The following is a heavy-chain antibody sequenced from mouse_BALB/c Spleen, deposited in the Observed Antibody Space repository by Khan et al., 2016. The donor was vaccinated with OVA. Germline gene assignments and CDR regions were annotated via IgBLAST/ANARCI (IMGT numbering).Heavy chain of an antibody. V-gene: IGHV1-4*01. Sequence: VQLQESGAELVRPGASVKMSCKASGYTFTSYSMHWIRQRPGQALEWIGLIIPDNNYSNYNQNFKDKATLIVNKSSSPSYMQLSSLTSEDSAVFCYVREVANHRSDRWLAYWGQGTLVTVSA. J-gene: IGHJ3*01. CDR3: VREVANHRSDRWLAY. CDR2: IIPDNNYS. D-gene: IGHD2-14*01. CDR1: GYTFTSYS.